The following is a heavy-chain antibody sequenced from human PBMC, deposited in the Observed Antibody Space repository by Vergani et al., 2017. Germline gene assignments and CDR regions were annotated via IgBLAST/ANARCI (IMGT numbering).Heavy chain of an antibody. CDR3: AKDPSSGWSL. Sequence: EVQLVESGGGLVQPGRSLRISCAASGFTFDDYAMHWVRQAPGKGLEWVSGNMWNRGSIGYADSVKGRFTISRDNAKNSLYLQMNSLRAEDTALYYCAKDPSSGWSLWGQGTLVTVSS. CDR2: NMWNRGSI. J-gene: IGHJ4*02. D-gene: IGHD6-19*01. CDR1: GFTFDDYA. V-gene: IGHV3-9*01.